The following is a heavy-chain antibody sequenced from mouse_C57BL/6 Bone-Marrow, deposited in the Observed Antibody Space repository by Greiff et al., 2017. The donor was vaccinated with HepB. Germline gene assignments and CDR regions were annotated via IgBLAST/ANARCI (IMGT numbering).Heavy chain of an antibody. V-gene: IGHV5-15*01. CDR1: GFTFSDYG. CDR3: ARLSYGYHH. Sequence: EVMLVESGGGLVQPGGSLKLSCAASGFTFSDYGMAWVRQAPRKGPEWVAFISNLAYSIYYADTVTGRFTISRENAKNTLYLEMSSLRSEDTAMYYCARLSYGYHHWGQGTSVTVSS. J-gene: IGHJ4*01. CDR2: ISNLAYSI. D-gene: IGHD2-2*01.